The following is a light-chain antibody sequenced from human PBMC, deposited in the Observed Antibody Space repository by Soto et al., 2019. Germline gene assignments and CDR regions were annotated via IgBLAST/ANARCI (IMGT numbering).Light chain of an antibody. CDR3: PQHYSYQWT. V-gene: IGKV1-39*01. Sequence: DIQMTQSPSSLSASVGDRVTITCRASQSITTYLNWYQHKPGKAPKLLMHDASSLDSGVPSRFSWSGSCRGLPLTISSLQPQDFATYPCPQHYSYQWTVGHGTKVDIK. CDR2: DAS. J-gene: IGKJ1*01. CDR1: QSITTY.